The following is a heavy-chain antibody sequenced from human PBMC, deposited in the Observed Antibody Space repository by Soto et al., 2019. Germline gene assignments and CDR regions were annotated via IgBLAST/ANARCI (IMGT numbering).Heavy chain of an antibody. CDR1: GFTFSSYG. V-gene: IGHV3-30*18. CDR2: ISYDGSNK. J-gene: IGHJ4*02. Sequence: GGSLRLSCAASGFTFSSYGMHWVRQAPGKGLEWVAVISYDGSNKYYADSVKGRFTISRDNSKNTLYLQMNSLRAEDTAVYYCAKDRLGRAARPRSLFDYWGQGTLVTVSS. CDR3: AKDRLGRAARPRSLFDY. D-gene: IGHD6-6*01.